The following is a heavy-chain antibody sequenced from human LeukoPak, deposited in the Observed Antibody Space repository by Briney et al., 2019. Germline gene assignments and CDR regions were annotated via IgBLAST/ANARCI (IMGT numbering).Heavy chain of an antibody. CDR2: ISGSGGGT. V-gene: IGHV3-23*01. CDR3: ARHANRLAGPGYGYHSAAEYFQH. Sequence: GGSLRLSCAASGFTFSSYAMSWVRQAPGKGLEWVSAISGSGGGTYYADSVKGRFTISRDNSKNTLYLQMNSLRAEDTAVYYCARHANRLAGPGYGYHSAAEYFQHWGQGTLVTVSS. D-gene: IGHD5-18*01. J-gene: IGHJ1*01. CDR1: GFTFSSYA.